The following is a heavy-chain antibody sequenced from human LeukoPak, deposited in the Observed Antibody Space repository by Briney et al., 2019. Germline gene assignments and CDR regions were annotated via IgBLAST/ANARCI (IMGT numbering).Heavy chain of an antibody. CDR2: ISGRGDTI. CDR3: AKATMATTYFDY. Sequence: PGGSLRLSCAASGFTFSSYAMSWVRQAPGKGLEWVLAISGRGDTIFYADSLKGRFTVSRDNSKNTLYLQMNSLRAEDTAVYYCAKATMATTYFDYWGQGTLVTVSS. J-gene: IGHJ4*02. D-gene: IGHD5-24*01. V-gene: IGHV3-23*01. CDR1: GFTFSSYA.